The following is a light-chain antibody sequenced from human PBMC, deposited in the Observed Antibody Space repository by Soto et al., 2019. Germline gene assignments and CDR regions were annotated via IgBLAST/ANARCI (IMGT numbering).Light chain of an antibody. CDR1: SSNIGAGYD. J-gene: IGLJ1*01. CDR2: GNG. V-gene: IGLV1-40*01. Sequence: QSVLTQPPSVSGAPGQSVTISCTGSSSNIGAGYDVHWYQQLPGTAPKLLTFGNGNRPSGVPDRFSGSKSDTSASLAITGLQAEDEADYYCQTYDSSLSGLFVFGTGTKVTVL. CDR3: QTYDSSLSGLFV.